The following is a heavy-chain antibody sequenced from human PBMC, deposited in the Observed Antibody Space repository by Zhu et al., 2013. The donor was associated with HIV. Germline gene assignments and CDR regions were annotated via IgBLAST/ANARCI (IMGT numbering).Heavy chain of an antibody. CDR1: GLTISSHW. CDR3: ASRGWGY. J-gene: IGHJ4*02. D-gene: IGHD3-16*01. Sequence: VQVVESGGGLVQPGGSLRLSCAVSGLTISSHWMTWVRQAPGKGLEWVATIKQGESERVYVDSVRGRFTISRDNAKNSLYLQMDSLRVEDTAVYYCASRGWGYWGQGTLVTVSS. V-gene: IGHV3-7*02. CDR2: IKQGESER.